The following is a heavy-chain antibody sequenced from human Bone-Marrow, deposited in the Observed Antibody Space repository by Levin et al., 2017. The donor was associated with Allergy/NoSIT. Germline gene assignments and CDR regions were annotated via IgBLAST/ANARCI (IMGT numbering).Heavy chain of an antibody. V-gene: IGHV4-39*01. Sequence: SETLSLSCTVSGASTSSSDYHWGWIRQPPGKGLEWIGSLDLSGRTDYNPSLKSRIAISVDTSKNQFSLKLTSVTAADTAIYYCAAYIVGGSGRGAWGQGVLVTVSS. CDR1: GASTSSSDYH. CDR2: LDLSGRT. CDR3: AAYIVGGSGRGA. J-gene: IGHJ5*02. D-gene: IGHD2-21*01.